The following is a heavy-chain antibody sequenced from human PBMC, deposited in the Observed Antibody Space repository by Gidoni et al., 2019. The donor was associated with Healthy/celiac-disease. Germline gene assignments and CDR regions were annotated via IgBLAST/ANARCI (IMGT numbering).Heavy chain of an antibody. CDR3: ARDISSSGLLPRYYYGMDV. CDR2: ISSSSSYI. J-gene: IGHJ6*02. Sequence: EVQLVESGGGLVKPGGSLRLSCAASGFTFSRYSMHWVRQAPGKGLEWVSSISSSSSYIYYADSVKGRFTISRDNAKNSLYLQMNSLRAEDTAVYYCARDISSSGLLPRYYYGMDVWGQGTTVTVSS. D-gene: IGHD6-19*01. V-gene: IGHV3-21*01. CDR1: GFTFSRYS.